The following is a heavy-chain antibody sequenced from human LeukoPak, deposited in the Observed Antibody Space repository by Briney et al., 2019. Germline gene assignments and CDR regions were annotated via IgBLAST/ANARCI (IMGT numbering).Heavy chain of an antibody. V-gene: IGHV3-23*01. CDR2: ISGSGGST. J-gene: IGHJ4*02. CDR1: GFTVSSNY. D-gene: IGHD2-8*01. Sequence: GGSLRLSCAASGFTVSSNYMSWVRQAPGKGLEWVSAISGSGGSTYYADSVKGRFTISRDNSKNTLYLQMNSLRAEDTAVYYCAQGSARMVLPPNCFNYWGQGPLVTVSS. CDR3: AQGSARMVLPPNCFNY.